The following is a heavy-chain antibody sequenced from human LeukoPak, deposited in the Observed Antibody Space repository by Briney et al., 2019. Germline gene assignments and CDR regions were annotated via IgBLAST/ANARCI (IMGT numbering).Heavy chain of an antibody. CDR1: GYTFTGDY. CDR2: INPNSGGT. CDR3: ASGYTSAY. D-gene: IGHD2-2*02. J-gene: IGHJ4*02. Sequence: GSVKVSCKASGYTFTGDYMHWVRQAPGQGLEWMGWINPNSGGTNYLQNCQGRVTMTRDTSISTAYMELRRLRSDDTAVYYCASGYTSAYWGQGTLVTVSS. V-gene: IGHV1-2*02.